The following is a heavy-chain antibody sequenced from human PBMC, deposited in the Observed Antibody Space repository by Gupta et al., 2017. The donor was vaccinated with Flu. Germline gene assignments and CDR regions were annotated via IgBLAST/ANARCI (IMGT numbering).Heavy chain of an antibody. Sequence: LQLQESGPGLVKPSETLSLTCTVSGGSISSSSYYWGWIRQPPGKGLEWIGSIYYSGSTSYNPSLKSRVTISVDTSKNQFSLKLSSVTAADTAVYYWASPALSRYYWYFDLWGCGTLVTVSS. D-gene: IGHD3-16*02. V-gene: IGHV4-39*01. CDR1: GGSISSSSYY. CDR2: IYYSGST. J-gene: IGHJ2*01. CDR3: ASPALSRYYWYFDL.